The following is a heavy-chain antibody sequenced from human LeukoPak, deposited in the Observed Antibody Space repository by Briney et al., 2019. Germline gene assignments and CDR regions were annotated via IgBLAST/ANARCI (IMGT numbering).Heavy chain of an antibody. V-gene: IGHV3-30*02. CDR3: AKEGRIDHYYMGV. D-gene: IGHD2-21*01. CDR1: GFSFSSFG. CDR2: IRNDGSNK. J-gene: IGHJ6*03. Sequence: GGSLRLSCAASGFSFSSFGIHWVRQAPGKGLEWVAYIRNDGSNKYYADSLQGRFTISRDNPKNTLHLQMNSLRTEDTAVYYCAKEGRIDHYYMGVWGKGTTVTVSS.